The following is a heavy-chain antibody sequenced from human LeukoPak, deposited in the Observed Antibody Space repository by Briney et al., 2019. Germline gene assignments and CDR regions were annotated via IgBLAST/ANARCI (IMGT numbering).Heavy chain of an antibody. J-gene: IGHJ4*02. Sequence: SETLSLTCTVSGGSISSYYWSWIRQPPGKGLEWIGYIYYSGSANYNPSLKSRVTISVDTSKNQFSLKLSSVTAADTAVYYCARESSSSWTTRAYFDYWGQGTLVTVSS. CDR1: GGSISSYY. CDR3: ARESSSSWTTRAYFDY. V-gene: IGHV4-59*01. D-gene: IGHD6-13*01. CDR2: IYYSGSA.